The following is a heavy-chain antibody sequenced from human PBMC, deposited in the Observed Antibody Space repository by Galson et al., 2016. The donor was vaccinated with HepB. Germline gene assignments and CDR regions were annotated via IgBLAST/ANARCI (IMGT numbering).Heavy chain of an antibody. CDR3: AKDSRGYWAYYHYYYMDV. CDR1: GLTFISYN. J-gene: IGHJ6*03. Sequence: SLRLSCAVSGLTFISYNMNWVRQAPGKGLEWLAFISFDGNNKDYADSVKGRFTISRDKSTKTLYLHMNSLRVEDTALYYCAKDSRGYWAYYHYYYMDVWGKGTTVTVS. D-gene: IGHD5-18*01. CDR2: ISFDGNNK. V-gene: IGHV3-30*18.